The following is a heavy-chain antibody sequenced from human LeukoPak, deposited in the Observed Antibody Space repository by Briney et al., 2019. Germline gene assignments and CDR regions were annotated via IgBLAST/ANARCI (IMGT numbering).Heavy chain of an antibody. D-gene: IGHD3-10*01. V-gene: IGHV3-11*04. CDR1: GFTFSDSY. CDR3: ARDRPMSGFDFDY. Sequence: GGSLRLSCAASGFTFSDSYMSWIRQTPGKGLEWLSYITSSSNMIYYADSVKGRFTISRDNAKNTLFLEMNSLRDEDTAVYYCARDRPMSGFDFDYWGRGTLVTVSS. CDR2: ITSSSNMI. J-gene: IGHJ4*02.